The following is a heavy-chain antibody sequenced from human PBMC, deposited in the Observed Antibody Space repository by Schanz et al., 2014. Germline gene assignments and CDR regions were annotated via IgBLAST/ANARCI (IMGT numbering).Heavy chain of an antibody. D-gene: IGHD6-13*01. J-gene: IGHJ4*02. Sequence: QVQLVESGGGLVKPGGSLRLSCAASGFTFSSYAMSWVRQHPGKGLEWIGYIYDGGSTYYNPSLKSRVTISVDTSKNQFSLRLSSVTAADTAVYYCARARSWPDYWGQGTLVTVSS. CDR1: GFTFSSYA. CDR2: IYDGGST. CDR3: ARARSWPDY. V-gene: IGHV4-31*02.